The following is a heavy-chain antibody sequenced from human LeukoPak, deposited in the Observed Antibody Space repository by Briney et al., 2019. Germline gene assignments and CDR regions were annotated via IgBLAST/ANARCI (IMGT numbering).Heavy chain of an antibody. CDR2: MSSNDDRR. J-gene: IGHJ4*02. V-gene: IGHV3-23*01. CDR1: GFSFSSYA. Sequence: GGSLRLSCATSGFSFSSYAMSWVRQAPGKGLEWVSAMSSNDDRRYYAASVRGRFTISRDTSRSTLYLQMNSLRAEDAAVYYCAKAPVTSCRGAFCYPFDYWGQGTLVTVSS. D-gene: IGHD2-15*01. CDR3: AKAPVTSCRGAFCYPFDY.